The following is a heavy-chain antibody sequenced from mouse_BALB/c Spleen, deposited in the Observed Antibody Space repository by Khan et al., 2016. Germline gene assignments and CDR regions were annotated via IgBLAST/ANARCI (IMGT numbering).Heavy chain of an antibody. D-gene: IGHD2-4*01. CDR1: GFSLTSYG. CDR2: IWRGGST. CDR3: AKSNYDVGYYAMDY. J-gene: IGHJ4*01. Sequence: QVQLKESGPSLVQPSQSLSITCTVSGFSLTSYGVDWVRQSPGKGLEWLGVIWRGGSTDYNAAFMSRLSITKDNSKSQVFFKMNSLQADDTAIYYCAKSNYDVGYYAMDYWGQGTSVTVSS. V-gene: IGHV2-5-1*01.